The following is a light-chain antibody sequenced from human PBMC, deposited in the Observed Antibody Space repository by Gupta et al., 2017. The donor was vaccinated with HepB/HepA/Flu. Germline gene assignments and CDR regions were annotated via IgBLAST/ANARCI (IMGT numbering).Light chain of an antibody. CDR2: WAS. Sequence: DIVMTQSPDSLAVSLGERATINCKSSQSVLYSSYNKSYLAWYQQKPGQPPKVVIYWASTRESGVPDRFSGSGSGTGFTLTISGLQAEDVAVYYCHQYYTVPWTFGQGTKVEIK. V-gene: IGKV4-1*01. CDR3: HQYYTVPWT. CDR1: QSVLYSSYNKSY. J-gene: IGKJ1*01.